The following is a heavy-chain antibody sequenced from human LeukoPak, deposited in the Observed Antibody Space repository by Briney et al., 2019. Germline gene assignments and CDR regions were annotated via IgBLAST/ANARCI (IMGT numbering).Heavy chain of an antibody. J-gene: IGHJ4*02. Sequence: GASVKVSCKASGYTFTNYDINWVRQAPGQGLEWMGRINPNSGGTNYAQKFQGRVTMTRDTSISTAYMELSRLRSDDTAVYYCARDLAVAGNDYWGQGTLVTVSS. CDR1: GYTFTNYD. V-gene: IGHV1-2*06. D-gene: IGHD6-19*01. CDR2: INPNSGGT. CDR3: ARDLAVAGNDY.